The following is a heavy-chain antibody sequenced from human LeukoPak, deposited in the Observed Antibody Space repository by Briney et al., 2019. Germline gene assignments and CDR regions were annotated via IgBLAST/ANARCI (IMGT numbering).Heavy chain of an antibody. CDR1: GFTVSSNY. CDR3: AKDREPGHNDMDV. CDR2: IGTVGDT. V-gene: IGHV3-53*01. J-gene: IGHJ6*02. Sequence: GGSLRLSCAASGFTVSSNYMTWVRQAPGKGLEWVSTIGTVGDTYHADSVKGRFTVSRDDSKNTLYLQMNSLRAEDTALYYCAKDREPGHNDMDVWGHGTTVTVSS. D-gene: IGHD1-26*01.